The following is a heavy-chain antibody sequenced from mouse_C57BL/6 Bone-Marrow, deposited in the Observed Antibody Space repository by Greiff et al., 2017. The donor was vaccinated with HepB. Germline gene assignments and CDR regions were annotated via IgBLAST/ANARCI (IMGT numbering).Heavy chain of an antibody. CDR2: IYPGDGDT. CDR3: ARDDYEYAMDY. J-gene: IGHJ4*01. Sequence: VKLVESGPELVKPGASVKIYCKASGYAFSSSWMNWVKQRPGKGLEWIGRIYPGDGDTNYNGKFKGKATLTADKSSSTAYMQLSSLTSEDSAVYFCARDDYEYAMDYWGQGTSVTASS. CDR1: GYAFSSSW. D-gene: IGHD2-4*01. V-gene: IGHV1-82*01.